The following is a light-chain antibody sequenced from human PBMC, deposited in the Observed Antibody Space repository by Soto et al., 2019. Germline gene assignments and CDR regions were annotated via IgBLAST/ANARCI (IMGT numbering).Light chain of an antibody. Sequence: DIQMTQSPSTLPASVGDRVTITCRASQTISSWLAWYQQKPGKAPDLLIYDASRLAGGVPSRFSGSESGTEFTLTIGSLQPDDFATYYCQQYDNLPRTFGQGTKLEIK. CDR1: QTISSW. J-gene: IGKJ2*01. V-gene: IGKV1-5*01. CDR2: DAS. CDR3: QQYDNLPRT.